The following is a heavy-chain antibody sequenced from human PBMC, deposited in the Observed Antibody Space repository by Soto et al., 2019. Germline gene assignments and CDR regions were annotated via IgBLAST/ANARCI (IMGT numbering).Heavy chain of an antibody. J-gene: IGHJ4*02. CDR2: ISYTGSTI. V-gene: IGHV3-48*03. CDR1: EFTFSNYE. Sequence: PGGSLRLSCVGSEFTFSNYEMNWVRQAPGKGLEWVSYISYTGSTIYYADSVRGRFTISRDNSKNSLYLQMNSLRAEDTAVYYCARGLRXXXDXSGLQYWGQGTLVTVSS. D-gene: IGHD3-22*01. CDR3: ARGLRXXXDXSGLQY.